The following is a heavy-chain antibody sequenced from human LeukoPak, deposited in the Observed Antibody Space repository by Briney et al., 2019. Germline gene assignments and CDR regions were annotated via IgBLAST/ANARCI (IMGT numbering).Heavy chain of an antibody. CDR2: INHSGST. V-gene: IGHV4-34*01. J-gene: IGHJ5*02. Sequence: SETLSLTCAVYGGSFSGYHWSWIRQPPGKGLEWIGEINHSGSTNYNPSLKSRVTISVDTSKNQFSLKLSSVTAADTAVYYCARGPDWFDPWGQGTLLTVSS. CDR3: ARGPDWFDP. CDR1: GGSFSGYH.